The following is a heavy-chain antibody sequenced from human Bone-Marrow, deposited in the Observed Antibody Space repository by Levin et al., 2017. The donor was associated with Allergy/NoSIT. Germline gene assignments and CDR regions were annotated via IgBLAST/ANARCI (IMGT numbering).Heavy chain of an antibody. CDR1: GGSISSYY. CDR3: ARSSRDGYAYFDC. D-gene: IGHD5-24*01. CDR2: IFYSGTT. J-gene: IGHJ4*02. Sequence: ETLSLTCTVSGGSISSYYWSWIRQPPGKGLEWIGYIFYSGTTNYNPSLKSRVTISVDTSKNQFSLKLSSVTAADTAVYYCARSSRDGYAYFDCWGQGTLVTVSS. V-gene: IGHV4-59*01.